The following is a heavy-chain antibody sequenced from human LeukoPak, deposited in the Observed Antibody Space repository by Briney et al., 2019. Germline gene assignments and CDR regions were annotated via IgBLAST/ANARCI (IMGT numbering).Heavy chain of an antibody. Sequence: GGSLTLSCAASGFTFSIYAMSWVRQAPGKGLEWVSAITGSGGSTYYADSVKGRFTISRDNSKNTLYLQMNSLRAEDTAVYYCAKCSYDSSGYYYGDYWGQGTLVTVSS. J-gene: IGHJ4*02. CDR3: AKCSYDSSGYYYGDY. CDR2: ITGSGGST. CDR1: GFTFSIYA. V-gene: IGHV3-23*01. D-gene: IGHD3-22*01.